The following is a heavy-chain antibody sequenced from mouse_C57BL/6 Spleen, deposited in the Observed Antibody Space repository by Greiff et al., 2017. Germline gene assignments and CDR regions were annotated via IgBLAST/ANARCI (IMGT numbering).Heavy chain of an antibody. D-gene: IGHD3-2*02. J-gene: IGHJ3*01. CDR1: GYSFTGYY. CDR3: ARSSPAQASFAY. V-gene: IGHV1-42*01. CDR2: INPSTGGT. Sequence: EVQRVESGPELVKPGASVKISCKASGYSFTGYYMNWVKQSPEKSLEWIGGINPSTGGTTYNPKFKAKATLTVDKSSSTAYMQLKSLTSEDSAVYYCARSSPAQASFAYWGQGTLVTVSA.